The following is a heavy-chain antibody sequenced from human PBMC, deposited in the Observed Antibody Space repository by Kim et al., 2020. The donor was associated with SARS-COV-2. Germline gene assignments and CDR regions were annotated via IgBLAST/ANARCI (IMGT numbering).Heavy chain of an antibody. V-gene: IGHV3-9*01. D-gene: IGHD3-10*01. J-gene: IGHJ4*02. CDR2: ISWNSGSI. CDR3: AKDIGLRGGYYFDY. Sequence: GGSLRLSCAASGFTFDDYAMHWVRQAPGKGLEWVSGISWNSGSIGYADSVKGRFTISRDNAKNSLYLQMNSLRAEDTALYYCAKDIGLRGGYYFDYWGQGTLVTVSS. CDR1: GFTFDDYA.